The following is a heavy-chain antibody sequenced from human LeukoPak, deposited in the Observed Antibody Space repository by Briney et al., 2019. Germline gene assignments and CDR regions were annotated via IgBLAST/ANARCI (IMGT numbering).Heavy chain of an antibody. V-gene: IGHV3-30*07. CDR2: ISYDGSNK. CDR3: ARDRYYYDSSGYSDY. D-gene: IGHD3-22*01. J-gene: IGHJ4*02. CDR1: GFTFSSYA. Sequence: GRSLRLSCAASGFTFSSYAMHWVRQAPGKGLEWVAVISYDGSNKYYADSVKGRFTISRDNSKNTLYLQMNSLRAEDTAVYYCARDRYYYDSSGYSDYWGQGTLVTVSS.